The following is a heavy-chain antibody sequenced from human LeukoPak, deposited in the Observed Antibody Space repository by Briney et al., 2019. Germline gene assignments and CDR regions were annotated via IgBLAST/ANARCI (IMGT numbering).Heavy chain of an antibody. Sequence: ASVKVSCKVSGNTVSEVSMHWVRQPAGKGPEWMRGFDPEKGEIIYAQKFQGRLTLTDDTSTDTAYMELSSLRADDTAVYYCTIQNPYSDLLALDYWGQGTLVTVSS. V-gene: IGHV1-24*01. D-gene: IGHD4-17*01. CDR1: GNTVSEVS. J-gene: IGHJ4*02. CDR2: FDPEKGEI. CDR3: TIQNPYSDLLALDY.